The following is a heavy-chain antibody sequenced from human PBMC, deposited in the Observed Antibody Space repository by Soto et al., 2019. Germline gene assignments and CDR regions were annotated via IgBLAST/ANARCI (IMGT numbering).Heavy chain of an antibody. V-gene: IGHV1-69*10. J-gene: IGHJ4*02. D-gene: IGHD3-22*01. Sequence: ASVKVSCKASGGTFSSYAISWVRQAPGQGLEWMGGIIPILGIANYAQKFQGRVTITADKSTSTAYMELSSLRSEDTAVYYCAREPQERGSNYYDSSGYYDYWGQGTLVTVSS. CDR3: AREPQERGSNYYDSSGYYDY. CDR1: GGTFSSYA. CDR2: IIPILGIA.